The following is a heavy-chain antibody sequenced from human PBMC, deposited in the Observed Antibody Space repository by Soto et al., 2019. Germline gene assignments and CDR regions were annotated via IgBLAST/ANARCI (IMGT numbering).Heavy chain of an antibody. J-gene: IGHJ4*02. CDR1: GFTFSRYG. CDR2: ISYDGSNK. V-gene: IGHV3-30*03. D-gene: IGHD2-21*02. Sequence: QVQLVESGGGVVQPGRSLRLSCAASGFTFSRYGMHWVRQAPGKGLEWVAVISYDGSNKYYADSVKGRFTISRDNSKNTLYLQMNSLRAEDTAVYYCIRMAYCRGDCYSALDYWGQGTLVTVSS. CDR3: IRMAYCRGDCYSALDY.